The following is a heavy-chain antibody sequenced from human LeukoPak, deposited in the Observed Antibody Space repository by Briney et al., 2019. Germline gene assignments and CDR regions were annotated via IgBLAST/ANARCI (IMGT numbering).Heavy chain of an antibody. CDR3: ASTGVVTYFDY. CDR2: IYYSGGT. V-gene: IGHV4-31*03. D-gene: IGHD3-3*01. CDR1: GGSISSGGYY. J-gene: IGHJ4*02. Sequence: SETLSLTCTVSGGSISSGGYYWSWIRQHPGKGLEWIGYIYYSGGTYYNPSLKSRVTISVDTSKNQFSLKLSSVTAADTAVYYCASTGVVTYFDYWGQGTLVTVSS.